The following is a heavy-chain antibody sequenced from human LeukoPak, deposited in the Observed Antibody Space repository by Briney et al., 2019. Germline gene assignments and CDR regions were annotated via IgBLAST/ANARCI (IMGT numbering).Heavy chain of an antibody. D-gene: IGHD3-9*01. Sequence: QTRGSLRLSCAASGFTFSSYAMSWVRQAPEKGLEWVSAISGSGGSTYYADSVKGRFTISRDNSKNTLYLQMNSLRDEDTAVYYCAKGGDILTGYYNYYYYYYMDVWGKGTTVTVSS. CDR1: GFTFSSYA. J-gene: IGHJ6*03. CDR2: ISGSGGST. CDR3: AKGGDILTGYYNYYYYYYMDV. V-gene: IGHV3-23*01.